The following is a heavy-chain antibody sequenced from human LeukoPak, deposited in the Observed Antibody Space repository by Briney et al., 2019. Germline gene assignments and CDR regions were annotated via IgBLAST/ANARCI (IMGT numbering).Heavy chain of an antibody. V-gene: IGHV3-23*01. D-gene: IGHD3-22*01. Sequence: GGSLRLSCAAPGFTFSSCAMSWVRQAPGKGLEWVSAISTSGGRTFYADSVKGRFTISRDNSKNTLYLQMNSLKAEDTAIYYCAKDPTDFDSSGQTYFDYWGQGTLVTVSS. CDR3: AKDPTDFDSSGQTYFDY. CDR1: GFTFSSCA. J-gene: IGHJ4*02. CDR2: ISTSGGRT.